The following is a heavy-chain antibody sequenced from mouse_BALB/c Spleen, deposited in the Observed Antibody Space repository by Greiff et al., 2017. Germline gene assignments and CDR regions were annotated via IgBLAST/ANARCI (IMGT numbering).Heavy chain of an antibody. CDR3: AREDDYIDY. Sequence: EVMLVESGGGLVKPGGSLKLSCAASGFTFSSYAMSWVRQTPEKRLEWVASISSGGSTYYPDSVKGRFTISRDNARNILYLQMSSLRSEDTAMYYCAREDDYIDYWGQGTTLTVSS. V-gene: IGHV5-6-5*01. CDR1: GFTFSSYA. J-gene: IGHJ2*01. D-gene: IGHD2-3*01. CDR2: ISSGGST.